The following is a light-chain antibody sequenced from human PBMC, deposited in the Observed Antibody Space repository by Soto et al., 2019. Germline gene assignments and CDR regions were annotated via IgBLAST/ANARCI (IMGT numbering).Light chain of an antibody. CDR1: QSISSSS. V-gene: IGKV3-20*01. J-gene: IGKJ1*01. CDR2: ATS. Sequence: EIVLTQSPGTLSLSPGERATLSCRASQSISSSSFAWYQHKPGQAPRLLIFATSSRATGIPDRFSGSGSGTDFTLTISRLEPEDFAVYYCQQYGGSSTFGQGTKVDI. CDR3: QQYGGSST.